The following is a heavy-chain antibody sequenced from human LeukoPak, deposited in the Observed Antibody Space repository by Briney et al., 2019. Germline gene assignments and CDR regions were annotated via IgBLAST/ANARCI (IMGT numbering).Heavy chain of an antibody. J-gene: IGHJ4*02. CDR3: ARIDSSSFDY. CDR1: GFTFSSYA. D-gene: IGHD6-13*01. V-gene: IGHV3-64*01. CDR2: ISSNGGST. Sequence: GGSLRLSCAASGFTFSSYAMHWVRQAPGKGLEYVSAISSNGGSTYYANSVKGRFTISRDNSKNTLYLQMGSLRAEDMAVYYCARIDSSSFDYWGQGTLVTVSS.